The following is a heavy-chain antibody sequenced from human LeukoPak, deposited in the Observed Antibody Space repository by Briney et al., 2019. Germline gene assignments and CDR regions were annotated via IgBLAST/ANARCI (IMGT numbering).Heavy chain of an antibody. CDR3: ARRIARYLVNYYYYSMDV. CDR1: GFTFSSYA. CDR2: ISGSGDST. D-gene: IGHD2-2*02. V-gene: IGHV3-23*01. J-gene: IGHJ6*02. Sequence: GGSLRLSCAASGFTFSSYAMSWVRQAPGKGLEWVSAISGSGDSTYYADSVKGRFTISRDNSKNTLSLQMNNLRAEDTAVYYCARRIARYLVNYYYYSMDVWGQGTTVTVSS.